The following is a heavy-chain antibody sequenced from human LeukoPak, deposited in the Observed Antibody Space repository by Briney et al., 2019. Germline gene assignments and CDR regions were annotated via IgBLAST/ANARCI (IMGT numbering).Heavy chain of an antibody. J-gene: IGHJ4*02. CDR3: ATGPDCSSTSCYAGY. D-gene: IGHD2-2*01. CDR2: INPSGGST. CDR1: GYTFTSYY. Sequence: PGRSLRLSCAASGYTFTSYYMHWVRQAPGQGLEWMGIINPSGGSTSYAQKFQGRVTMTRDMSTSTVYMELSSLRSEDTAVYYCATGPDCSSTSCYAGYWGQGTLVTVSS. V-gene: IGHV1-46*01.